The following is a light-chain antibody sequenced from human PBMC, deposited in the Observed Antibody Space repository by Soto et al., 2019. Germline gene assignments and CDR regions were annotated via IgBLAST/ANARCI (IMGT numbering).Light chain of an antibody. CDR1: QSISSW. J-gene: IGKJ1*01. V-gene: IGKV1-5*03. Sequence: DIQMTQSPSNLSASVGDRVTIICRASQSISSWLAWYQQKAGKAPKLLISKASNLDSGVPSRFSGSGSGTEFTLTISSLQPEDFATYYCQQSYSTPPTFGQGTKVDIK. CDR2: KAS. CDR3: QQSYSTPPT.